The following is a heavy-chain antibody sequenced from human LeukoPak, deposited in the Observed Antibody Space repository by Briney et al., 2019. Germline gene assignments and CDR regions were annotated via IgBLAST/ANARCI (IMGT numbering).Heavy chain of an antibody. CDR1: GGSISNYY. Sequence: PETLYLTCTVSGGSISNYYWSWIRQPPGKGLEWIGYVSYTENTDYNPSLRSRVTISVDTSKNQFSLTLTSVTAADTAVYYCTREPDTATGGVWGQGTRVTVST. CDR2: VSYTENT. D-gene: IGHD2-8*02. V-gene: IGHV4-59*01. J-gene: IGHJ4*02. CDR3: TREPDTATGGV.